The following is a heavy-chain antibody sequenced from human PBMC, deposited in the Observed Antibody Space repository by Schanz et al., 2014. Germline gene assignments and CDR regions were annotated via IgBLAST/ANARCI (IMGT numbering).Heavy chain of an antibody. CDR2: IYTSGAT. J-gene: IGHJ4*02. V-gene: IGHV4-4*07. D-gene: IGHD5-18*01. Sequence: QVQLQESGPGLVKPSETLSLTCTVSGDSISSYSWSWIRRPAGKGLEWIGRIYTSGATNYNPSLKSRLTMSVDXXXXQVSRKRRSVTXXXXAVYYCARGNDIQVWSLDYWGQGTLVTVSS. CDR3: ARGNDIQVWSLDY. CDR1: GDSISSYS.